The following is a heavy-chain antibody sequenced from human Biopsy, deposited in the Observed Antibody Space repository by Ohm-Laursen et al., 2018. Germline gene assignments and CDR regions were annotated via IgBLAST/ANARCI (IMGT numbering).Heavy chain of an antibody. D-gene: IGHD2-2*01. J-gene: IGHJ4*02. CDR3: ARDTHYQPLHVDY. CDR1: GYTFTGYY. V-gene: IGHV1-2*02. CDR2: IDPNSGNT. Sequence: ASVKVSCKSSGYTFTGYYLHWVRQAPGQGLEGMGWIDPNSGNTNYAQNFQGRVTMTRDTSISTAFMERSRLSSDDAAVYFCARDTHYQPLHVDYWGQGTLVTVSS.